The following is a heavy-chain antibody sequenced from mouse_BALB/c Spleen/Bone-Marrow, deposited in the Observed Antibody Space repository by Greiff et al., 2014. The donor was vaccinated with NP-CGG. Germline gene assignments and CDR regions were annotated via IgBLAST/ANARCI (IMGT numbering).Heavy chain of an antibody. Sequence: VQLQQPGAELMKPGASVKLSCTASGFNIKDTYMHWVKQRPEQGLEWIGRIYPANGDTKYDPKFQGKATITADTSSNTAYLQLSSLTSEDTAVYYCARYGNGLMDYWGQGTSVTVSS. CDR3: ARYGNGLMDY. CDR2: IYPANGDT. J-gene: IGHJ4*01. CDR1: GFNIKDTY. V-gene: IGHV14-3*02. D-gene: IGHD2-1*01.